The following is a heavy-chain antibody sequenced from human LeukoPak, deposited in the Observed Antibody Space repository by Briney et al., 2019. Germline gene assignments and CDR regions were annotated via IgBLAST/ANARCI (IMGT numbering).Heavy chain of an antibody. CDR2: INPSGGST. D-gene: IGHD2-2*01. J-gene: IGHJ4*02. CDR3: ARGRSLLGVPAANIPFDY. Sequence: AAVKVSCKASGYTFTSYYMHWVRQATGQGLEWMGIINPSGGSTSYAQKFQGRVTMTRDTSTSTVYMELSSLRSEDTAVNYCARGRSLLGVPAANIPFDYWGQGTLVTVSS. V-gene: IGHV1-46*01. CDR1: GYTFTSYY.